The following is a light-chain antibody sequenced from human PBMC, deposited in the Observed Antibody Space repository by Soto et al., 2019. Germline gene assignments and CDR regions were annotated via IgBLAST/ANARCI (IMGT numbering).Light chain of an antibody. CDR1: QSVSSS. J-gene: IGKJ5*01. Sequence: EIMMTQSPPTLSVSPGERATLSCRASQSVSSSLAWYQQKPGQAPRLLIYGASTRATGTPARFSGTGSGTEFTLTINSLQAEDSAVYYCQQYYNWPRTFGQGTRLEIK. CDR3: QQYYNWPRT. V-gene: IGKV3-15*01. CDR2: GAS.